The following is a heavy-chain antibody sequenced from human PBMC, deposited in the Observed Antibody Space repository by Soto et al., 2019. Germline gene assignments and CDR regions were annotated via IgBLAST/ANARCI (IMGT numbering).Heavy chain of an antibody. J-gene: IGHJ3*02. Sequence: QVQLQESGPGLVKPSETLSLTCTVSGGSISSYYWSWIRQPPGKGLEWIGYIYYSGSTNYNPSLKSRVTISVDTSKNQFSLKLRSVTAAVTAVYYCARVWGGAFDIWGQGTMVTVSS. CDR3: ARVWGGAFDI. D-gene: IGHD3-10*01. CDR2: IYYSGST. CDR1: GGSISSYY. V-gene: IGHV4-59*01.